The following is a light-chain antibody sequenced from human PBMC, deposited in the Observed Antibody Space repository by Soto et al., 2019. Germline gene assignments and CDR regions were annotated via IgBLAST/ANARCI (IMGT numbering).Light chain of an antibody. J-gene: IGKJ1*01. V-gene: IGKV3D-15*01. CDR2: GAS. CDR3: QHYNNWPPRWT. CDR1: HIVIRR. Sequence: EVVLTQSPGTLSLSPGGRATLSCSASHIVIRRLAWYRQRPGQSPRLLISGASMRASGVPVRFIGSGSGTDFTLTITRLEPEDFAVYYCQHYNNWPPRWTFGQGTKVDIK.